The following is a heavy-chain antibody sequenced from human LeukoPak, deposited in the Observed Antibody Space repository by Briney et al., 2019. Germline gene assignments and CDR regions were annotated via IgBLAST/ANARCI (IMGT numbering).Heavy chain of an antibody. CDR2: ISYDGSDT. CDR3: AKGVIVVATYFQY. V-gene: IGHV3-30*18. Sequence: PGGSLRLSCAASGFTFSIYGMHWVRQAPGKGLEWVAVISYDGSDTYYADSVKGRFTISRDNSKNTLYLQMNSLRAEDTAVYYCAKGVIVVATYFQYWGQGTLVTVSS. D-gene: IGHD1-26*01. J-gene: IGHJ1*01. CDR1: GFTFSIYG.